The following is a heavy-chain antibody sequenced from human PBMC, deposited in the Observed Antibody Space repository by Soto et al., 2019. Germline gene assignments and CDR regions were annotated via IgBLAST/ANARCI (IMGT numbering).Heavy chain of an antibody. D-gene: IGHD3-10*01. CDR3: ARGTYHYGSGSPIDY. CDR1: GFTFSDYW. V-gene: IGHV3-7*04. CDR2: IKHDGNEK. J-gene: IGHJ4*02. Sequence: GGSLRLSCVASGFTFSDYWMSWVRQVPGRGPEWLANIKHDGNEKYYVDFVKGRFTISRDNAKNSLFLQMNSLRVEDTAVYYCARGTYHYGSGSPIDYWGQGTLVTVSS.